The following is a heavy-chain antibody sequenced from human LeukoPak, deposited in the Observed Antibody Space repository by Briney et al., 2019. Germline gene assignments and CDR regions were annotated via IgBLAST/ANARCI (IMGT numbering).Heavy chain of an antibody. CDR2: IKKDGSEK. CDR3: ARDGSGSSYAPDY. V-gene: IGHV3-7*01. CDR1: GFTFSSYW. Sequence: GGTLRLSCAASGFTFSSYWMSWVRQAPGKGLEWVANIKKDGSEKYYVDSVKGRFTISRDNAKNTLFLQMNSLRAEDTAVYYCARDGSGSSYAPDYWGQGTLVTVSS. J-gene: IGHJ4*02. D-gene: IGHD2-2*01.